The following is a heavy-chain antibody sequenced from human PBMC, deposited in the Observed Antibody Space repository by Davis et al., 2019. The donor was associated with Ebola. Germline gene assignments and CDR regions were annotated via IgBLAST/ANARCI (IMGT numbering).Heavy chain of an antibody. CDR3: ARDPGYCSSTSCYGYGMDV. Sequence: AASVKVSCKASGYTFTSYYLNWVRQATGQGLEWMGWMNPNSGNTGYAQKFQGWVTMTRDTSISTAYMELSRLRSDDTAVYYCARDPGYCSSTSCYGYGMDVWGQGTTVTVSS. V-gene: IGHV1-8*01. CDR2: MNPNSGNT. D-gene: IGHD2-2*01. J-gene: IGHJ6*02. CDR1: GYTFTSYY.